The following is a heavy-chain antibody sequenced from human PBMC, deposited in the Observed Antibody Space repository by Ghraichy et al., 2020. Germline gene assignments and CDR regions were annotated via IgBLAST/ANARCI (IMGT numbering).Heavy chain of an antibody. CDR1: GYSISSGYY. V-gene: IGHV4-38-2*01. CDR2: IHHGGST. J-gene: IGHJ4*02. D-gene: IGHD3-22*01. CDR3: VRGSTHYYDSNGYYHY. Sequence: SETLSLNCAVSGYSISSGYYWGWIRQPPGKGLEWIGSIHHGGSTFYNPSLKSRVTISVDTSKNQFSLRLTSVTAADTAVYYCVRGSTHYYDSNGYYHYWGQGHMVTVSS.